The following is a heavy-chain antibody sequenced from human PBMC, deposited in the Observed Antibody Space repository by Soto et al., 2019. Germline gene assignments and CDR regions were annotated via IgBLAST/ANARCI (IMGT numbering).Heavy chain of an antibody. J-gene: IGHJ4*02. CDR2: INPNSGGT. CDR1: GYTFTGYY. Sequence: QVQLVQSGAEVKKPGASVKVSCKASGYTFTGYYMHWVRQAPGQGLEWMGWINPNSGGTNSAQQFQGRVTMTRDTSINTAYMELSRLRSDDTAVYYWARGEGVMAAAVDYWGQGTLVTVSS. CDR3: ARGEGVMAAAVDY. D-gene: IGHD6-13*01. V-gene: IGHV1-2*02.